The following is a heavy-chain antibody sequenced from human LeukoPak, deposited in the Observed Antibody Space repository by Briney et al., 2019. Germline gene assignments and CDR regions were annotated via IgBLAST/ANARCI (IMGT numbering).Heavy chain of an antibody. D-gene: IGHD2-15*01. Sequence: GGSLRLSCAASGFTFSSYWMQWVRQAPGKGLVWVSRIISDGSTTNYADSVRGRFTISRDNAKNTLYLQMNSLRVEDTAVYYCARDRVPYCSGVSCSVDVWGQGTTVTVSS. V-gene: IGHV3-74*01. J-gene: IGHJ6*02. CDR3: ARDRVPYCSGVSCSVDV. CDR2: IISDGSTT. CDR1: GFTFSSYW.